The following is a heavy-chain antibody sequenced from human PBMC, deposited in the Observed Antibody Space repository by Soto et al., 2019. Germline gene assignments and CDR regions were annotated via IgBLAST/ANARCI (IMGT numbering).Heavy chain of an antibody. CDR3: ARDPYTGLRGDAFDI. CDR1: GFTFSSYA. D-gene: IGHD1-1*01. Sequence: QVQLVESGGGVVQPGRSLRLSCAAYGFTFSSYAMHWVRQAPGEGLEWVAVISYDGSNKYYADSVKGRFTISRDNSKNTLYLQMNSLRAEDTAVYYCARDPYTGLRGDAFDIWGQGTMVTVSS. CDR2: ISYDGSNK. V-gene: IGHV3-30-3*01. J-gene: IGHJ3*02.